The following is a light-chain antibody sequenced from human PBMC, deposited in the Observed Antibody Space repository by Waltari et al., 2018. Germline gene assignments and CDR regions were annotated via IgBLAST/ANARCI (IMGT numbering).Light chain of an antibody. J-gene: IGKJ1*01. CDR1: QNINNW. V-gene: IGKV1-5*03. CDR2: KAS. CDR3: QQYATSWS. Sequence: DIVMTQSPSTLSASVGGRVTITCRASQNINNWVTWYQQKPGNAPKLLIYKASTLENGVPSRFSGSGFGTEFTLTISSLQPDDSATYYCQQYATSWSFGQGTKVEIK.